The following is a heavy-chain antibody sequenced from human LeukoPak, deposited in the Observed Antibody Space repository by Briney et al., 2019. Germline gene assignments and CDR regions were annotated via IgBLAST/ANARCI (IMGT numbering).Heavy chain of an antibody. D-gene: IGHD2-21*01. CDR1: GITFSNYG. V-gene: IGHV3-15*07. J-gene: IGHJ4*02. CDR2: IKPKTDGETT. Sequence: KAGGSLRLSCVASGITFSNYGMNWVRQAPGKGLEWVGRIKPKTDGETTEYAAPVKDRFSISRDDSKSMMYLQMNSLKTEDTAVYYCITPLPYSAQGGQGTLVTDSS. CDR3: ITPLPYSAQ.